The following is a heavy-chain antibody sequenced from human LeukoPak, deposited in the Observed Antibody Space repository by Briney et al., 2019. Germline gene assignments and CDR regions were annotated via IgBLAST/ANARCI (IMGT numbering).Heavy chain of an antibody. V-gene: IGHV3-23*01. CDR2: ISGIGGST. CDR3: AKAHGSYYGSGGYYQPLDY. Sequence: GGSLRLSCAASGFTSSSYAMGWVRQAPGKGLEWVSAISGIGGSTYYAGSVKGRFPISRDNSKNTLYLQMTSLRAKDTAVYYCAKAHGSYYGSGGYYQPLDYWGQGTLVTVSS. D-gene: IGHD3-10*01. J-gene: IGHJ4*02. CDR1: GFTSSSYA.